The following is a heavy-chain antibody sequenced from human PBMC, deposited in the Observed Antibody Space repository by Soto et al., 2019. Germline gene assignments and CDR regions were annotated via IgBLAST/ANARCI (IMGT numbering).Heavy chain of an antibody. CDR1: GGSISSGGYY. J-gene: IGHJ5*02. CDR3: AREGSDTNSWFDP. CDR2: SYYSGST. D-gene: IGHD3-10*01. V-gene: IGHV4-31*03. Sequence: QVQLQESGPGLVKPSQTLSLTCTVSGGSISSGGYYWSWIRQHPGKGLEWIGYSYYSGSTYYNPSLKSRVTISVDTSKNQFSLKLSSVTAADTAVYYCAREGSDTNSWFDPWGQGTLVTVSS.